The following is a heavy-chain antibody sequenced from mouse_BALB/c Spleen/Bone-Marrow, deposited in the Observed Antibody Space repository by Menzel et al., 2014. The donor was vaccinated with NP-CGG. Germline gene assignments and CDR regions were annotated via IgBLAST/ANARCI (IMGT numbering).Heavy chain of an antibody. Sequence: VQLQQSGPGLVAPSQSLSITCTVSGFSLTTYGVNWVRQPPGKGLEWLGVIWGDGSTNYHSALISRLSISKDNSKSQVYLKMNSLQTDDTATYYCAKKSYGYNMDYWGQGTSVTVSS. CDR3: AKKSYGYNMDY. D-gene: IGHD2-2*01. CDR1: GFSLTTYG. CDR2: IWGDGST. V-gene: IGHV2-3*01. J-gene: IGHJ4*01.